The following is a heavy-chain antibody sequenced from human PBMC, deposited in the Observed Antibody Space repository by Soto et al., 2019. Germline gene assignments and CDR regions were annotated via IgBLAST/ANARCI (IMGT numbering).Heavy chain of an antibody. D-gene: IGHD4-17*01. V-gene: IGHV1-69*01. CDR1: GGTFSSYA. CDR2: IIPIFGTA. Sequence: QVQLVQSGAEVKKPGSSVKVSCKASGGTFSSYAISWVLQAPGQGLEWMGGIIPIFGTANYAQKFQGRVTITADESTSTAYKELSSLRSEDTAVYDCASGATVTKAYYYGMDVWGQGTTVTVS. J-gene: IGHJ6*02. CDR3: ASGATVTKAYYYGMDV.